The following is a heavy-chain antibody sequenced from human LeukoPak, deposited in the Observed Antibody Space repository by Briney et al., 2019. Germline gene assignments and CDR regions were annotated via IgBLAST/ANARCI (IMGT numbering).Heavy chain of an antibody. CDR2: ISGSGSGGST. CDR3: AKLLAVTNSYYFNY. J-gene: IGHJ4*02. Sequence: QTGGSLRLSCAASGFTFSSYAMSWVRQAPGKGLEWVSTISGSGSGGSTYYADSVKGRFTISRDNSKDTLYLQMNSLGAEDTAVYYCAKLLAVTNSYYFNYWGQGTLVTVSS. CDR1: GFTFSSYA. V-gene: IGHV3-23*01. D-gene: IGHD6-19*01.